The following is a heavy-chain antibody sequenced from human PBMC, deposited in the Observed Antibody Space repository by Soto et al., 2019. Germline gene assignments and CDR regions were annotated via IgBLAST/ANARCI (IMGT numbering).Heavy chain of an antibody. CDR1: GFTFSSYS. Sequence: GGSLRLSCAGSGFTFSSYSMHWVRQAPGKGLEWVSSVSTSGSYMYYADSVQGRFTISRDNAKNSLYLQMNSLRAEDTAVYYCATDVSYWGQGTLVTVSS. CDR3: ATDVSY. J-gene: IGHJ4*02. V-gene: IGHV3-21*01. CDR2: VSTSGSYM.